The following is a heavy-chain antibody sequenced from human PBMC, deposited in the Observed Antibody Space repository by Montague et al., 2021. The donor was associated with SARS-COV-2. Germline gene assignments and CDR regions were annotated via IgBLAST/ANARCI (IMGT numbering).Heavy chain of an antibody. Sequence: SETLSLTCTVSGDSMRSSYWNWIRQPPGKGLEYIGYTYYSGVANYNPSLRGRVTISLDTSKNQFSLNLGSVTAADTAVYYCARSVVGGTYRHTRWFDPWGQGTLVTVFS. CDR1: GDSMRSSY. D-gene: IGHD3-16*02. J-gene: IGHJ5*02. CDR2: TYYSGVA. CDR3: ARSVVGGTYRHTRWFDP. V-gene: IGHV4-59*13.